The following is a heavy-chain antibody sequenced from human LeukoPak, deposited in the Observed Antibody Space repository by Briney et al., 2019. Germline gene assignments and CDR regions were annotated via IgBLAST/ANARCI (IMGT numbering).Heavy chain of an antibody. V-gene: IGHV4-59*01. Sequence: SETLSLTCTVSGGSISSYFWSWIRQPPGKGLEWIGYIYDSGSTNYNPSLKSRVTISVDTSKNQFSLKLSSVTAADTAVYCCAGEVFLGYCSGGSCYSGGYYYYGMDVWGQGTTVTVSS. CDR3: AGEVFLGYCSGGSCYSGGYYYYGMDV. D-gene: IGHD2-15*01. CDR1: GGSISSYF. J-gene: IGHJ6*02. CDR2: IYDSGST.